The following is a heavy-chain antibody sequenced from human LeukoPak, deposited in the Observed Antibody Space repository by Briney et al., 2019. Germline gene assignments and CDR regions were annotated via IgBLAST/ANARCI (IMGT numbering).Heavy chain of an antibody. Sequence: SETLSLTCAVYGGSFSGYYWSWIRQPPGKGLEWIGEINHSGSTNYNPSLKSRFTISVDTPKNQFSLKLSSVTAADTAVYYCARVPSTVTSGRYYYYYMDVWGKGTTVTISS. D-gene: IGHD4-17*01. V-gene: IGHV4-34*01. CDR3: ARVPSTVTSGRYYYYYMDV. J-gene: IGHJ6*03. CDR1: GGSFSGYY. CDR2: INHSGST.